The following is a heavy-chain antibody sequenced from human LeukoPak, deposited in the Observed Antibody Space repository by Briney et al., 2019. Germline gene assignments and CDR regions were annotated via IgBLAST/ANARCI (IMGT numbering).Heavy chain of an antibody. V-gene: IGHV3-30*03. CDR3: VRSAFHAGSGNYYDY. J-gene: IGHJ4*02. CDR1: GFTFSTYA. CDR2: ISSGGSDK. Sequence: GGSLRLSCAASGFTFSTYAVHWVRQAPGKGLEWVAVISSGGSDKYHAGSVKGRFTISRDNAENTLYLQMNSLRAEDTAVYYCVRSAFHAGSGNYYDYWGQGTLVTVSS. D-gene: IGHD3-22*01.